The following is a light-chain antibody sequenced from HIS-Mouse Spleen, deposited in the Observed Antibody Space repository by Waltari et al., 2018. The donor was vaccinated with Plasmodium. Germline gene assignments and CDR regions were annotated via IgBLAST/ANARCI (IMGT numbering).Light chain of an antibody. V-gene: IGKV3-11*01. CDR3: QQRSNWPPYT. J-gene: IGKJ2*01. CDR1: QSVSSY. CDR2: DAS. Sequence: EIVLTQSPATLSLSPGERATLPCRASQSVSSYLAWYQQKPGQAPRLLISDASNRATGIPARFSGSGSGTDFTLTISSLEPEDFAVYYCQQRSNWPPYTFGQGTKLEIK.